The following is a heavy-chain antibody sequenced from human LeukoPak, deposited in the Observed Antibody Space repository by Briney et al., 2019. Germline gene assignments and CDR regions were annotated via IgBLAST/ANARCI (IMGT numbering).Heavy chain of an antibody. J-gene: IGHJ5*02. CDR3: ARHRGYYDSSGSTLWFDP. CDR2: IYPGDSDT. Sequence: GESLKISCKGSGYSFTSYWIGWVRQMPGKGLEWMGMIYPGDSDTRYSPSFQGQVTISADKSSSTAYLQWSSLKASDTAMYYCARHRGYYDSSGSTLWFDPWGQGTLVTVSS. D-gene: IGHD3-22*01. CDR1: GYSFTSYW. V-gene: IGHV5-51*01.